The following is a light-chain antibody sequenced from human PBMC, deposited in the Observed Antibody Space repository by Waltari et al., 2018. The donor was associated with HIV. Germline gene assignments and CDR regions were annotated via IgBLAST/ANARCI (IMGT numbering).Light chain of an antibody. V-gene: IGLV1-44*01. CDR3: AGWDDSLNGRV. CDR1: SSNIGSNP. Sequence: QSVLTQPPSASGTPGRQVTIPCSGSSSNIGSNPVRLYQQVAGTAPKLLIYSNDHRPAGVPDRFSGSRSGTSASLAITDLQSEDEADYYCAGWDDSLNGRVFGGGTKLTVL. J-gene: IGLJ3*02. CDR2: SND.